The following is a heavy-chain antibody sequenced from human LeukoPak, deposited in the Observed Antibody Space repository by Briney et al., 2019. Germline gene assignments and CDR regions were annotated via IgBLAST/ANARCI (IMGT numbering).Heavy chain of an antibody. CDR3: ARALNRDGGNRDY. CDR1: GFTFSSYS. V-gene: IGHV3-21*01. J-gene: IGHJ4*02. CDR2: ISSSSSYI. D-gene: IGHD4-23*01. Sequence: TGGFLRLSCAASGFTFSSYSMNWVRQAPGKGLEWVSSISSSSSYIYYTDSVKGRFTISRDNAKNSLYLQMNSLRAEDTAVYYCARALNRDGGNRDYWGQGTLVTVSS.